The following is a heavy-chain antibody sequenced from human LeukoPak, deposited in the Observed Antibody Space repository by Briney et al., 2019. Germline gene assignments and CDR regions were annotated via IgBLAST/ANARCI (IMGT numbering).Heavy chain of an antibody. CDR1: GFTFSSYA. Sequence: PGGSLRLSCAASGFTFSSYAMSWVRQAPGKGLEWVSAISGSGGSTYYADSVKGRFTISRDNSKNTLYLQMNSLRAEDTAVYYCAKDLGYCSSTSCYPPGYWGQGTLVTVSS. CDR3: AKDLGYCSSTSCYPPGY. V-gene: IGHV3-23*01. CDR2: ISGSGGST. J-gene: IGHJ4*02. D-gene: IGHD2-2*01.